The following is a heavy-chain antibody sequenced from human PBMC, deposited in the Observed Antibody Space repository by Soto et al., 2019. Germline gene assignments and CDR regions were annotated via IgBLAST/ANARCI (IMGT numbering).Heavy chain of an antibody. CDR3: ARVGSGSYYDFNWFDP. J-gene: IGHJ5*02. D-gene: IGHD1-26*01. CDR2: IYYSGST. CDR1: GGSISAYY. Sequence: SETLSLTCTFSGGSISAYYWSWIRQPPGKGLEWIGHIYYSGSTNYSPSLKSRVTISIDTSKRQFSLKLRSVTAADTAVYYCARVGSGSYYDFNWFDPWGQGKVVTV. V-gene: IGHV4-59*01.